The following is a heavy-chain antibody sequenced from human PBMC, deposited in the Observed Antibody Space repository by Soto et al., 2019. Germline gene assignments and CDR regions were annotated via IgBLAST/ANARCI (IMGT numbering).Heavy chain of an antibody. J-gene: IGHJ6*02. CDR3: ASRGIVGATSYYYGMDV. CDR2: IWYDGSNK. CDR1: GFTFSSYG. V-gene: IGHV3-33*01. D-gene: IGHD1-26*01. Sequence: GGSLRLSCAASGFTFSSYGMHWVRQAPGKGLEWVAVIWYDGSNKYYADSVKGRFTISRDNSKNTLYLQMNSLRAEDTAGYYCASRGIVGATSYYYGMDVWGQGTTVTVSS.